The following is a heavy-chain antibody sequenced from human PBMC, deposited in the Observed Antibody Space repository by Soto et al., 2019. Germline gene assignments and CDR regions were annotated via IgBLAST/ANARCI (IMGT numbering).Heavy chain of an antibody. Sequence: PGESLKISCKGSGYSFTSYWISWVRQMPGKGLEWMGRIDPSDSYTNYSPSFQGHVTISAGKSISTAYLQWSSLKASDTAMYYCARPGTYYYGMDVWGQGTTVTVSS. J-gene: IGHJ6*02. V-gene: IGHV5-10-1*01. CDR1: GYSFTSYW. CDR2: IDPSDSYT. CDR3: ARPGTYYYGMDV.